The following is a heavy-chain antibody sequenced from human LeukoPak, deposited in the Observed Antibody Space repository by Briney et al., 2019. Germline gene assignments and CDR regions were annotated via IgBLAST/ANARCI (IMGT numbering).Heavy chain of an antibody. CDR3: ARDLSFTFGGVIVWNYFDY. CDR1: GYTFTGYY. V-gene: IGHV1-2*02. CDR2: INPNSGGT. Sequence: GASVKVSCKASGYTFTGYYMHWVRQAPGQGLEWMGWINPNSGGTNYAQKFQGRVTMTRDTSISTAYMELSRLRSDDTAVYYCARDLSFTFGGVIVWNYFDYWGQGTLVTVSS. J-gene: IGHJ4*02. D-gene: IGHD3-16*02.